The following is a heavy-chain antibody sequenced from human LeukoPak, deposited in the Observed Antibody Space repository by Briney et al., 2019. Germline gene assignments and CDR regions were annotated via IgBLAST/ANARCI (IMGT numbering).Heavy chain of an antibody. CDR3: ARIPAAIEIYYYYYMDV. Sequence: PSETLSLTCTVSGGSISSSSYYWGWIRQPPGKGLEGIGSIYYSGSTYYNPSLKSRVTISVDTSKNQFSLKLSSVTAADTAVYYCARIPAAIEIYYYYYMDVWGKGTTVTVSS. J-gene: IGHJ6*03. D-gene: IGHD2-2*01. V-gene: IGHV4-39*01. CDR2: IYYSGST. CDR1: GGSISSSSYY.